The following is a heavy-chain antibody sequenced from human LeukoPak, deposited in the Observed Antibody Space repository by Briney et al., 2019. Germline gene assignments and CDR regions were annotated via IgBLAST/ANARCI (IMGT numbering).Heavy chain of an antibody. J-gene: IGHJ3*02. D-gene: IGHD3-9*01. Sequence: GSLRLSCTASGLTSGDYAMSWIRQPAGNGLEWIGRIYTSGSTNYNPSFKSRVTMSVDTSKNQFCLKLSSVTAADTAVYFFVREKDDYDILTGYNRERAFDIWGQGTMVTVSS. CDR2: IYTSGST. V-gene: IGHV4-4*07. CDR3: VREKDDYDILTGYNRERAFDI. CDR1: GLTSGDYA.